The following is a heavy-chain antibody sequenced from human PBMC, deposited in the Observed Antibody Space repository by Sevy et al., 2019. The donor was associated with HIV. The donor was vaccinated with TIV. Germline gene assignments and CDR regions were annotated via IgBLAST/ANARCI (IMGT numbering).Heavy chain of an antibody. Sequence: GGSLRLSCAASGFTFSSYSMNWVRQAPGKGLEWVSSISGSSNYIYYADSVKGRFTISRDNAKNSLYLQMNSLRAEDTALYYCASGLRFLEWPLDYWGQGTLVTVSS. CDR1: GFTFSSYS. V-gene: IGHV3-21*06. CDR2: ISGSSNYI. J-gene: IGHJ4*02. CDR3: ASGLRFLEWPLDY. D-gene: IGHD3-3*01.